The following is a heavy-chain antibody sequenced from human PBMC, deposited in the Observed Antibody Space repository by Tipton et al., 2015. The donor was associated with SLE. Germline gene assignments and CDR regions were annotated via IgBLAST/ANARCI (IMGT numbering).Heavy chain of an antibody. CDR3: ARGKRHYDVLTGYYSKPHYFDF. V-gene: IGHV4-39*07. CDR1: GDTIDGNTYF. CDR2: ISYSGAT. D-gene: IGHD3-9*01. J-gene: IGHJ4*02. Sequence: TLSLTCTVSGDTIDGNTYFWDWIRQPPGKGLMLIGSISYSGATSYNPSLKSRVTISVDTSKNQFSLSLISVTAADTAVYYCARGKRHYDVLTGYYSKPHYFDFWGQGTVVAVSP.